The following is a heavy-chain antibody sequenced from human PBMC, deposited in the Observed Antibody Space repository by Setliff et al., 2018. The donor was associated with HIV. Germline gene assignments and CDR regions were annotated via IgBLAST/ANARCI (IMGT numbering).Heavy chain of an antibody. V-gene: IGHV1-69*05. CDR2: IIPIFGTA. CDR3: ARDPHLNHSGSYVGAFDI. J-gene: IGHJ3*02. CDR1: GGTFSSYA. D-gene: IGHD3-10*01. Sequence: GASVKVSCKASGGTFSSYAISWVRQAPGQGLEWMGGIIPIFGTAKYAQKFQGRVTLTTDESTSTAYMELSSLRSEDTAVYYCARDPHLNHSGSYVGAFDIWGQGTMVTVSS.